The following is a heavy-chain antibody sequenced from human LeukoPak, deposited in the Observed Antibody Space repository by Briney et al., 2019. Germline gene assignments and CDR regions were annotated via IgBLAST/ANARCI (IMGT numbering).Heavy chain of an antibody. CDR3: AKGVSGPQYYFHY. V-gene: IGHV3-23*01. CDR1: GFTFSTSA. CDR2: IDGSGVKT. Sequence: GESLRLSCAASGFTFSTSAMRWVRQAPGKGLEWVSSIDGSGVKTYYADSVKGRFTISRDNSKNTLYLQMNSLRAEDTAVYYCAKGVSGPQYYFHYWGQGTLVTVSP. J-gene: IGHJ4*02. D-gene: IGHD4-11*01.